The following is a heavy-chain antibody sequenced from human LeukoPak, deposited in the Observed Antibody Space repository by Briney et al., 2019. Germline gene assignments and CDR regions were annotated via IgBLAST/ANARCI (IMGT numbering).Heavy chain of an antibody. J-gene: IGHJ3*02. Sequence: SETLSLTCAVYGGSFSGYYWTWIRQTPGKGLEWIGSIFYSGSTYYSPSLKSRVTISVDTSKNQFSLKLSSVTAADTAVYYCARTLRGSFSAFDIWGQGTLVTVSS. V-gene: IGHV4-34*12. CDR1: GGSFSGYY. CDR2: IFYSGST. D-gene: IGHD1-26*01. CDR3: ARTLRGSFSAFDI.